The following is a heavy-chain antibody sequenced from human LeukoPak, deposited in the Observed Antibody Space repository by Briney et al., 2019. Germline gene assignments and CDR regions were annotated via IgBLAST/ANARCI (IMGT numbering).Heavy chain of an antibody. CDR2: IYYSGST. D-gene: IGHD6-6*01. J-gene: IGHJ4*02. CDR1: GGSISSYY. Sequence: SETLSLTCTVSGGSISSYYWSWIRQPPGKGLEWIGYIYYSGSTNYNPSLKSRVTISVDTSKNQFSLKQSSVTAADTAVYYCARHSVGAARPVFDYWGQGTLVTVSS. CDR3: ARHSVGAARPVFDY. V-gene: IGHV4-59*08.